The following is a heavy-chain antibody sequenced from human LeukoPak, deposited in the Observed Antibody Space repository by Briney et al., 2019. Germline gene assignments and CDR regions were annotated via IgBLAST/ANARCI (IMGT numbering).Heavy chain of an antibody. CDR1: GFTFSSYS. CDR2: ISSSSSTI. J-gene: IGHJ5*02. Sequence: GGSLRLSCAASGFTFSSYSMNWVRQAPGKGLEWVSYISSSSSTIYYADSVKGRFTISRDNAKSSLYLQMNSLRAEDTAVYYCARDGNYYDSSGYLKFDPWGQGTLVTVSS. V-gene: IGHV3-48*01. CDR3: ARDGNYYDSSGYLKFDP. D-gene: IGHD3-22*01.